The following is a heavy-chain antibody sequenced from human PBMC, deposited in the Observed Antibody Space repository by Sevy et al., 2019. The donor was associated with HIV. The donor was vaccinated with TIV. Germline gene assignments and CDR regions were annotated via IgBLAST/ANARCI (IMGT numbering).Heavy chain of an antibody. CDR1: DGSFSGYY. Sequence: SETLSLTCAVHDGSFSGYYWNWIRQLPGKGLEWIGEINERGITYYNPSLKSRVTISVDTSKKQFSLKLNSVTAVDSAVYFCARSPPVVVVPGAPSWFDPWVQGTLVTVSS. D-gene: IGHD2-2*01. CDR3: ARSPPVVVVPGAPSWFDP. V-gene: IGHV4-34*01. CDR2: INERGIT. J-gene: IGHJ5*02.